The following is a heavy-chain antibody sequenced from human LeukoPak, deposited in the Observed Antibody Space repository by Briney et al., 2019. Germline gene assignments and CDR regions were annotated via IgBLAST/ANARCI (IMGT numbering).Heavy chain of an antibody. J-gene: IGHJ4*02. CDR3: AKRWSPTSYYFDY. CDR1: GFTFSSYA. Sequence: PGGSLRLSCAASGFTFSSYAMSWVRQAPGKGLEWVSAISGSGGSTYYADSVKGRFTISGDNSKNTLYLQMNSLRAEDTAVYYCAKRWSPTSYYFDYWGQGTLVTVSS. V-gene: IGHV3-23*01. CDR2: ISGSGGST. D-gene: IGHD2-15*01.